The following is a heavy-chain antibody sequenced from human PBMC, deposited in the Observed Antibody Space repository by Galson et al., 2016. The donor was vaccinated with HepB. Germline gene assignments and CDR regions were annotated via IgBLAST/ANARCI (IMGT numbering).Heavy chain of an antibody. V-gene: IGHV1-69*13. CDR1: GGTFSTFA. J-gene: IGHJ4*02. CDR3: ATSIAARHFDY. CDR2: IMRIFDTA. Sequence: SVKVSCKASGGTFSTFAISWVRQAPGQGLEWMGGIMRIFDTAKYAQKFQGRVTITADEPTSSVYMELSSLSSEGTALYYCATSIAARHFDYWGQGTLVTVSS. D-gene: IGHD6-6*01.